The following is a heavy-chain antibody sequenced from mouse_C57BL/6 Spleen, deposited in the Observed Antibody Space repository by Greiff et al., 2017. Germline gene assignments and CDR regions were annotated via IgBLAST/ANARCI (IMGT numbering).Heavy chain of an antibody. CDR1: GYTFTDHT. V-gene: IGHV1-78*01. J-gene: IGHJ4*01. D-gene: IGHD1-1*01. CDR2: IYPRDGST. Sequence: VQGVESDAELVKPGASVKISCKVSGYTFTDHTIHWMKQRPEQGLEWIGYIYPRDGSTKYNEKLKGKATLTADKSSSTAYMQLNSLTSEDSAVXFCARGRTYYGSEAMDYWGQGTSVTVSS. CDR3: ARGRTYYGSEAMDY.